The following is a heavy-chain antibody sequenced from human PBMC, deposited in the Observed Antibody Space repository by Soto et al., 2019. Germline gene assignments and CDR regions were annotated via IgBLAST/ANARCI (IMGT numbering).Heavy chain of an antibody. J-gene: IGHJ5*02. CDR2: IYYSGYT. V-gene: IGHV4-59*05. CDR3: VSGTSFYDVLTGYYVDRWFDP. D-gene: IGHD3-9*01. CDR1: GGSISSYY. Sequence: SETLSLTCTVSGGSISSYYWSWIRQPPGKGLEWLGSIYYSGYTYYNPSLKSRVTISVDRSRNQFSLNLRSVTAADTAVYYCVSGTSFYDVLTGYYVDRWFDPWGQGTLVTVSS.